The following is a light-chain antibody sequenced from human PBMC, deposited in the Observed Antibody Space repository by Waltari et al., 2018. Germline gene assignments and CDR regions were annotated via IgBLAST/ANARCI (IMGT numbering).Light chain of an antibody. CDR1: QSFSSY. CDR2: DAS. J-gene: IGKJ3*01. CDR3: QQRSTSLWT. Sequence: EIVLTQSPATLSLSPGERATLSCRASQSFSSYLAWYQQKPGQAPRLLIYDASNRATGIPARFSGSGSGTDFTLTISSLEPEDFAVYYCQQRSTSLWTFGPGTKVDIK. V-gene: IGKV3-11*01.